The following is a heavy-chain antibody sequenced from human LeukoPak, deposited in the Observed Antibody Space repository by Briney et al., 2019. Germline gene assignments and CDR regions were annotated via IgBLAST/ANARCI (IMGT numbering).Heavy chain of an antibody. V-gene: IGHV3-33*01. Sequence: GGSLRLSCAASGVTFSSYGMHWVRQAPGKGLEWGAVIWYDGSNKYYAGSVKGRFTISRDNSKNTLYLQMNSLRAEDTAVYYCAREGASYYDILTGYYRYWGQGTLVTVSS. CDR1: GVTFSSYG. D-gene: IGHD3-9*01. CDR2: IWYDGSNK. CDR3: AREGASYYDILTGYYRY. J-gene: IGHJ4*02.